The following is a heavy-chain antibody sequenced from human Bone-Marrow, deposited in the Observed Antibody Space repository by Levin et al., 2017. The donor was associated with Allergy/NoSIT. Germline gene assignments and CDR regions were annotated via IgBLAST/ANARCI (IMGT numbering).Heavy chain of an antibody. V-gene: IGHV5-51*01. CDR2: IYPGDSDT. D-gene: IGHD2-15*01. CDR1: GYRFNNYW. Sequence: HGESLKISCKGSGYRFNNYWIGWVRQMSGKGLEWMGIIYPGDSDTTYSPSFQGQVTISADKSITTAYLQWTSLKASDTAMYYCARKGICSGGSCYPTFDYWGQGTLVTVSS. CDR3: ARKGICSGGSCYPTFDY. J-gene: IGHJ4*02.